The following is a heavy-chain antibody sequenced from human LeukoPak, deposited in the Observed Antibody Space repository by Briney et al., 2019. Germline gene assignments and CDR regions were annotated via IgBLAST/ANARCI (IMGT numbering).Heavy chain of an antibody. CDR2: FFTGGST. CDR1: GGSIDSHY. V-gene: IGHV4-4*07. CDR3: ARGSGVAVGMDV. Sequence: SETLSLTCTVSGGSIDSHYWSWNRQSAGKGLEWIGRFFTGGSTYYNPSLESRVTMSVDTSKNQFSLKLRSVTAADTAVYFCARGSGVAVGMDVWGQGTTVIVSS. J-gene: IGHJ6*02. D-gene: IGHD6-19*01.